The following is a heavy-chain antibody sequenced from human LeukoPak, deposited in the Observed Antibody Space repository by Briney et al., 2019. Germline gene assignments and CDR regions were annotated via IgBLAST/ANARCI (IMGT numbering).Heavy chain of an antibody. V-gene: IGHV1-2*07. J-gene: IGHJ4*02. Sequence: ASVKVSCKASGYTFTDYYIHWVRQAPGQGLEWMGWINPNSGGTNYAHKFQGRVTMTSDTSISTVYMDLSSLNSDDTAVYYCARDVGSLVVDYWGQGTLVPVSS. CDR2: INPNSGGT. CDR3: ARDVGSLVVDY. CDR1: GYTFTDYY. D-gene: IGHD2-8*02.